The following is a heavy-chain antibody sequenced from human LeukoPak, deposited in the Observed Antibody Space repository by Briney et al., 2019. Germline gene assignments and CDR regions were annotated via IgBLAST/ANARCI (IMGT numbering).Heavy chain of an antibody. Sequence: SETLSLTCAVSGGSISSGGYSWSWIRQPPGKGLEWIVYIYHSGSTYYNPSLKSRVTISVDRSKNQFSLKLSSVTAADTAVYYCARGVVAALVGPWYFDYWGQGTPVTVSS. D-gene: IGHD2-15*01. CDR3: ARGVVAALVGPWYFDY. V-gene: IGHV4-30-2*01. CDR1: GGSISSGGYS. J-gene: IGHJ4*02. CDR2: IYHSGST.